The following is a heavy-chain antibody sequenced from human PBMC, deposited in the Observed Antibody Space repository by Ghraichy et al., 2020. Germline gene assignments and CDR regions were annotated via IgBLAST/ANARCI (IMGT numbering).Heavy chain of an antibody. J-gene: IGHJ4*02. Sequence: SETLSLTCAVYGGSFSGYYWSWIRQPPGKGLEWIGEINHSGSTNYNPSLKSRVTISVDTSKNQFSLKLSSVTAADTAVYYCARGSAVGLRYFDWLLSAFDYWGQGTLVTVSS. CDR2: INHSGST. D-gene: IGHD3-9*01. CDR3: ARGSAVGLRYFDWLLSAFDY. V-gene: IGHV4-34*01. CDR1: GGSFSGYY.